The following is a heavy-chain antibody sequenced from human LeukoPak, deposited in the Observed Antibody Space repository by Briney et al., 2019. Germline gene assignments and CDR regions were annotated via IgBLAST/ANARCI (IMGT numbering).Heavy chain of an antibody. J-gene: IGHJ4*02. CDR1: GYTFIHYY. CDR2: INPNSGGT. V-gene: IGHV1-2*06. D-gene: IGHD3-22*01. CDR3: PIDWGYYHETSGYYLAL. Sequence: ASVKVSCGTSGYTFIHYYIHWVRQAPGQGLEWMGRINPNSGGTNQEQKFQGRVTMTSDTSISTIYMELSSLRSDDTAVYYCPIDWGYYHETSGYYLALWGQGTLATVSS.